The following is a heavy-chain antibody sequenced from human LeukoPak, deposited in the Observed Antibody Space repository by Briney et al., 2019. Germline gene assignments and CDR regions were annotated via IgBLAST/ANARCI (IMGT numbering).Heavy chain of an antibody. V-gene: IGHV3-30*02. CDR1: GFIFSNYD. Sequence: GGSLRLSCATSGFIFSNYDMHWVRQAPGKGLEWMAFIRYDGTNKNYADSVQGRFTISRHNSKNTLYLQMTSLRVHDTVLYYCAKRPPGSGLDYWGQGTLVTVSS. D-gene: IGHD3-10*01. J-gene: IGHJ4*02. CDR3: AKRPPGSGLDY. CDR2: IRYDGTNK.